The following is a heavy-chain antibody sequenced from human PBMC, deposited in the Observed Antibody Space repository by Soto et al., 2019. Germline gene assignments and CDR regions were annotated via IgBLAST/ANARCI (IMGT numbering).Heavy chain of an antibody. V-gene: IGHV4-30-2*01. D-gene: IGHD6-19*01. CDR3: ARGLFSSGWYSYFDP. Sequence: SETLSLTCAVSGGSISSGGYSWSWIRQPPGKGLEWIGYIYHSGSTYYNPSLKSRVTISVDRSKNEFSLHLTSMTAADTAVYYCARGLFSSGWYSYFDPWGQGTPVTVSS. CDR2: IYHSGST. J-gene: IGHJ5*02. CDR1: GGSISSGGYS.